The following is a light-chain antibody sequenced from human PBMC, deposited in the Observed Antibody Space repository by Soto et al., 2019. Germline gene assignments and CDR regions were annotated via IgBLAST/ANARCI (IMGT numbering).Light chain of an antibody. V-gene: IGLV1-51*01. CDR1: SSNIGRSF. CDR2: DND. Sequence: QSVLTQPPSISAAPGQKVTISCSGSSSNIGRSFVFWYQQLPGTAPKLLISDNDNRPSGVPDRFSGSKSGTSATLDITGLQTGDEADYYCGTWDSSLSIVLFGGGTQLTVL. CDR3: GTWDSSLSIVL. J-gene: IGLJ2*01.